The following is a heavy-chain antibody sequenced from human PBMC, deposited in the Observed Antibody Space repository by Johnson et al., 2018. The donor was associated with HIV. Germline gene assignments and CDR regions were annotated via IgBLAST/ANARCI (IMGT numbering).Heavy chain of an antibody. Sequence: VQLVESGGGVVQPGRSLRLSCVASRFTFSSFAMHWVRQAPGKGLEWVAVISYDGSNKYYADSVKGRFTISRDNSKNTLYLQMNSLRAEDTAVYYCAKVDTAMVNAFDIWGQGTMVTVSS. CDR1: RFTFSSFA. V-gene: IGHV3-30*04. D-gene: IGHD5-18*01. CDR3: AKVDTAMVNAFDI. J-gene: IGHJ3*02. CDR2: ISYDGSNK.